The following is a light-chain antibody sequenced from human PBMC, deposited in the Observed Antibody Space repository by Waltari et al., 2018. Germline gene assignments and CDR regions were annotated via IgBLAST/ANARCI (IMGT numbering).Light chain of an antibody. CDR2: DVS. Sequence: QSALPPPRSVSGSPGQSVPIPCTGTRNDIASYNYVSWYQHHPGKAPKFIIFDVSKRPSGIPDRFSGSKSGKTASLTISGLQADDEADYYCCSYAGSYTWVFGGGTKLTVL. J-gene: IGLJ3*02. CDR3: CSYAGSYTWV. CDR1: RNDIASYNY. V-gene: IGLV2-11*01.